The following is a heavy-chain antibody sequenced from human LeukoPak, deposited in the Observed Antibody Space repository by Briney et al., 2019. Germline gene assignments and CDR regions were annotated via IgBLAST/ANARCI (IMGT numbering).Heavy chain of an antibody. J-gene: IGHJ4*02. V-gene: IGHV1-69*05. CDR3: ARAVDTAMTAIN. D-gene: IGHD5-18*01. CDR1: GGTFSSYA. CDR2: IIPIFGTA. Sequence: SVKVSCKASGGTFSSYAISWVRQAPGQGLEWMGGIIPIFGTANYEQKFQGRVTITTDESTSTAYLELSSLRSEDTAVYYCARAVDTAMTAINWGQGTLVTVSS.